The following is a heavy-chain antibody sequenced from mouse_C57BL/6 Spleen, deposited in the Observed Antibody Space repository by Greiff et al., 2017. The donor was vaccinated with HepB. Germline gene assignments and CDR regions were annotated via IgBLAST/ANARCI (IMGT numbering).Heavy chain of an antibody. CDR2: IHPNSGST. CDR3: ASSTSVTRLFDY. CDR1: GYTFTSYW. Sequence: QVQLQQPGAELVKPGASVKLSCKASGYTFTSYWMHWVKQRPGQGLEWIGMIHPNSGSTNYNEKFKRKATMTVDKSAGTASMQLSSLTSEDSAVYYCASSTSVTRLFDYWGQGTTLTVSS. J-gene: IGHJ2*01. D-gene: IGHD2-1*01. V-gene: IGHV1-64*01.